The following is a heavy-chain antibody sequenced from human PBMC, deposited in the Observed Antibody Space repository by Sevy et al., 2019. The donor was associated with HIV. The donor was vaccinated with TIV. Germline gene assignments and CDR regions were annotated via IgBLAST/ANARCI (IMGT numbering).Heavy chain of an antibody. CDR2: IYYSGST. Sequence: SETLSLTCTVSGGSISSYHWSWIRQPPGKGLEWIGYIYYSGSTNYNPSLKSRVTISVDTSKNQFSLKLSSVTAADTAVYYCARARYCSSTSCRYYYYYYLDVWGKGTTVTVSS. J-gene: IGHJ6*03. D-gene: IGHD2-2*01. CDR3: ARARYCSSTSCRYYYYYYLDV. V-gene: IGHV4-59*01. CDR1: GGSISSYH.